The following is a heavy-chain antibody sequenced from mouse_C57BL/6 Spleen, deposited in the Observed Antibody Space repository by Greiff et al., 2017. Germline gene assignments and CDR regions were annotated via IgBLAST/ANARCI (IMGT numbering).Heavy chain of an antibody. CDR1: GYAFSSSW. CDR2: IYPGDGDT. CDR3: ARSSNYYAMDY. Sequence: QVQLKQSGPELVTPGASVKISCKASGYAFSSSWMNWVKQRPGKGLEWIGRIYPGDGDTNYNGKFKGKATLTADKSSSTAYMQLSSLTSEYSAVYFCARSSNYYAMDYWGQGTSVTVSS. J-gene: IGHJ4*01. V-gene: IGHV1-82*01.